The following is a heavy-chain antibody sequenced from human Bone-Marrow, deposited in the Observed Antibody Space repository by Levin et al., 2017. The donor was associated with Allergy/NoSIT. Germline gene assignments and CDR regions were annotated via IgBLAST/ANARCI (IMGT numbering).Heavy chain of an antibody. CDR3: ARLDFNYGSYY. D-gene: IGHD3-10*01. CDR1: GFTISNNY. Sequence: GGSLRLSCVVSGFTISNNYMSWVRQASGKGLEWVAVIYSFGSTNYADSVKGRFTISRANSENTLYLQMNSLRAEDTAIYYCARLDFNYGSYYWGQGTLVTVSA. J-gene: IGHJ4*02. CDR2: IYSFGST. V-gene: IGHV3-66*04.